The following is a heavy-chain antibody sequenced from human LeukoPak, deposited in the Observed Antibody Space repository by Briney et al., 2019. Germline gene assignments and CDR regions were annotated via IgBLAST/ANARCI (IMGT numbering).Heavy chain of an antibody. J-gene: IGHJ4*02. Sequence: GGSLRLSCAASGFTFSGYSMNWVRQAPGKGLEWVSSISSSSSYIYYADSVKGRFTISRDNAKNSLYLQMNSLRAEDTAVYYCARDGFGNNYALYYFDSWGQGTLVTVSS. V-gene: IGHV3-21*01. CDR2: ISSSSSYI. CDR1: GFTFSGYS. D-gene: IGHD5-18*01. CDR3: ARDGFGNNYALYYFDS.